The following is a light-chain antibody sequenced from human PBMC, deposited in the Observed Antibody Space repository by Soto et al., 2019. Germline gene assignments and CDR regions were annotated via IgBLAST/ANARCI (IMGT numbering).Light chain of an antibody. CDR2: GAS. CDR3: QQHSKWPRT. V-gene: IGKV3-15*01. CDR1: ESVGSN. Sequence: DIVMTQTPATLSVPPGERVTLSCRASESVGSNLAWYQQKPGQAPRLLFYGASTRATDIPARFSGTGSGTEFTLTISRLQSEDFAVYYCQQHSKWPRTFGQGTKVDI. J-gene: IGKJ1*01.